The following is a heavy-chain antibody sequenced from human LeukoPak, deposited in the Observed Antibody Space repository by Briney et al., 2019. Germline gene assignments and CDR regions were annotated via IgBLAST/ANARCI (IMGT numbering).Heavy chain of an antibody. CDR1: GGSFSGYY. J-gene: IGHJ6*03. Sequence: SETLSLTCAVYGGSFSGYYWSWIRQPPGKGLEWIGEINHSGSTNYNPSLKSRVTISVDTSKNQFSLKLSSVTAADTAVYYCARPRAAAGLYYYYYMDVWGKGTTVTVSS. D-gene: IGHD6-13*01. CDR2: INHSGST. V-gene: IGHV4-34*01. CDR3: ARPRAAAGLYYYYYMDV.